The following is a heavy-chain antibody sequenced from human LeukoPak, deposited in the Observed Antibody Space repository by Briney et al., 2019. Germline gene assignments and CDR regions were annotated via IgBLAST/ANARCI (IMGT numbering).Heavy chain of an antibody. D-gene: IGHD3-3*01. CDR2: ISAYNGNT. CDR1: GYTFTSYG. CDR3: ARGSGLEWYLYHYYMDV. Sequence: ASVKVSCKASGYTFTSYGISWVRQAPGQGLEWMGWISAYNGNTNYAQKLQGRVTMTTDTSTSTAYMELRSLRSDDTAVYYCARGSGLEWYLYHYYMDVWGKGTTVTVPS. V-gene: IGHV1-18*01. J-gene: IGHJ6*03.